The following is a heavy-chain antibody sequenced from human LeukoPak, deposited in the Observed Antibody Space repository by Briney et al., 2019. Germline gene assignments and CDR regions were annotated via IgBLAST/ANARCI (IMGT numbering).Heavy chain of an antibody. V-gene: IGHV3-23*01. D-gene: IGHD3-9*01. J-gene: IGHJ6*02. CDR1: GFTFSSYA. CDR2: ISGSGGST. Sequence: GGSLRLSCAASGFTFSSYAMSWVRQAPGKGLEWVSAISGSGGSTYYADSVKGRFTISRDNSKNTLYLQMNSLRAEDTAVYYCASSILTGYFSYYYYGMDVWGQGTTVTVSS. CDR3: ASSILTGYFSYYYYGMDV.